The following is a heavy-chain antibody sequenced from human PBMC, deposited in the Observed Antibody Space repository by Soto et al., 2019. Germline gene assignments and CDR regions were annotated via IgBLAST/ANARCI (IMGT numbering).Heavy chain of an antibody. J-gene: IGHJ4*02. CDR2: LSYEGSEE. CDR3: ALTRRSSLLEVAGPGFEY. V-gene: IGHV3-30*03. D-gene: IGHD6-19*01. Sequence: PGGSLRLSCAASGFNFGVFGMHWVRQARGKGLEWLSVLSYEGSEEYYADSVRGRFTISRDNSKNTLFLQMDSLRVDDTGVYYCALTRRSSLLEVAGPGFEYWGQGTLVTV. CDR1: GFNFGVFG.